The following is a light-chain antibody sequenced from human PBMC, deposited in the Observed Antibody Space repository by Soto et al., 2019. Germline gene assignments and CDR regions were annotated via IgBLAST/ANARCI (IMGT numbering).Light chain of an antibody. CDR3: QQYYSAPIT. CDR1: QSVLYSSNNKNY. V-gene: IGKV4-1*01. Sequence: DIVMTQSPDSLAVSLGERATINCKSSQSVLYSSNNKNYLAWYQQKPGQPPKLLIYWASTRESGVPDRLSGSGSGTDFTLTISSLQAEDVAVYYCQQYYSAPITFGQGTRLENK. J-gene: IGKJ5*01. CDR2: WAS.